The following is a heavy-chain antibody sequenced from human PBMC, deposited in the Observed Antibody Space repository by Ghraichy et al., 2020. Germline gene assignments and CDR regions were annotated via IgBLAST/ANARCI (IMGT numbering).Heavy chain of an antibody. CDR3: IRHRPPESWIDPFDY. D-gene: IGHD2-2*03. CDR2: IRSKGNNYAI. V-gene: IGHV3-73*01. Sequence: GSLRLSYAASGFTFSDSAIHWVRQASGKGLEWVGRIRSKGNNYAIVYAASVKGRFSVSRDDSKNTAYLQMNSLKTEDTAIYYCIRHRPPESWIDPFDYWGQGTLVTVSS. J-gene: IGHJ4*02. CDR1: GFTFSDSA.